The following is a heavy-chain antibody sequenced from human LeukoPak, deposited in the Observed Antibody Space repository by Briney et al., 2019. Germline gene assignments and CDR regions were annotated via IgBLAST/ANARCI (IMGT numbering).Heavy chain of an antibody. CDR1: GFRFSSNW. D-gene: IGHD1-1*01. V-gene: IGHV3-23*01. Sequence: GGSLRLSCAASGFRFSSNWMSWVRQAPGKGLEWVSAISGSGGSTYYADSVKGRFTISRDNSKNTLYLQMNSLRAEDTAVYYCAKGAGTIDLEYFDYWGQGTLVTVSS. J-gene: IGHJ4*02. CDR3: AKGAGTIDLEYFDY. CDR2: ISGSGGST.